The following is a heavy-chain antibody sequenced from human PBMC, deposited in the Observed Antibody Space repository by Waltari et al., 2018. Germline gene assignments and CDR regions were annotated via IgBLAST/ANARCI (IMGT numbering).Heavy chain of an antibody. V-gene: IGHV3-30*02. CDR1: GFTFSSYG. CDR2: VRSDGSNA. J-gene: IGHJ4*02. Sequence: QVQLVESGGGVVQPGGSLRLSCAASGFTFSSYGMHWVRQAPGKGLEWVAFVRSDGSNAYYADSGKGRFTNSRENSKNTLYLQMNSLRVEDTAVYYCAIQCGGGCYQDYWGQGTLVTVSS. CDR3: AIQCGGGCYQDY. D-gene: IGHD2-21*01.